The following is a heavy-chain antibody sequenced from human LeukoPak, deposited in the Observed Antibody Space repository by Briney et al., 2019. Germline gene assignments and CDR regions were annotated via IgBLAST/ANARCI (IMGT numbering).Heavy chain of an antibody. Sequence: GGSLRLSCAASGFIFRQHWMIRLRLAPGKGLLWVSRIDPDGVNIHYADSVKGRFTISRDNAKNTLYLQMNSLRAEDTAVYFCTRIVEGAFDSWGQGTMVTVSP. CDR3: TRIVEGAFDS. CDR1: GFIFRQHW. V-gene: IGHV3-74*01. CDR2: IDPDGVNI. D-gene: IGHD2-15*01. J-gene: IGHJ3*02.